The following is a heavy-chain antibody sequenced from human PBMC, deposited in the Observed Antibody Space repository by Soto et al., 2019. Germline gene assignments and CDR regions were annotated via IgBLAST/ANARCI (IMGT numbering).Heavy chain of an antibody. V-gene: IGHV4-59*08. D-gene: IGHD4-17*01. CDR1: GCSISSYY. Sequence: SETLSLTCTFSGCSISSYYWILIRQPPGKGLEWIGYIYYSGSTNYNPSLKSRVTISVDTSKNQFSLKLSSVTAADTAVYYCARRYGDCFDYWGQGTLVTVSS. CDR3: ARRYGDCFDY. CDR2: IYYSGST. J-gene: IGHJ4*02.